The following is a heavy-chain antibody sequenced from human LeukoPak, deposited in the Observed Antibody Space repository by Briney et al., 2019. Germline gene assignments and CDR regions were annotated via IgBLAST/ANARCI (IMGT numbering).Heavy chain of an antibody. CDR3: ARGERGYSYGCDY. CDR2: IYNSENT. Sequence: SQTLSFTCTVSGGSVSSGGYYWSWLRQHPGKGLEWIGYIYNSENTHYNPSLKSRVTISVDTSKNQFSLKLTSVTAADTAVYYCARGERGYSYGCDYWGQGTLVTVSS. D-gene: IGHD5-18*01. V-gene: IGHV4-31*03. J-gene: IGHJ4*02. CDR1: GGSVSSGGYY.